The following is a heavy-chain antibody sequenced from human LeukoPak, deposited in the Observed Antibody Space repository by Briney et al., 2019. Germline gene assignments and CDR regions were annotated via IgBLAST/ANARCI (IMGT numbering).Heavy chain of an antibody. CDR1: GGSISTYY. D-gene: IGHD5-12*01. CDR2: VYHSGST. Sequence: SETLSLTCTLSGGSISTYYWSWIRQPPGKGLEWIGYVYHSGSTNYNPSLKSRVTISVDTSKNQFSLKLSSVTAADTAVYYCARGGGYASPIGYWGQGALVTVSS. V-gene: IGHV4-59*01. J-gene: IGHJ4*02. CDR3: ARGGGYASPIGY.